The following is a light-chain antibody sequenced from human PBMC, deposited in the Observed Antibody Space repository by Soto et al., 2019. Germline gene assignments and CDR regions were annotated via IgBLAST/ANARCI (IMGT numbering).Light chain of an antibody. CDR1: QSLVYSDGSSY. CDR3: MQGSHCHNT. J-gene: IGKJ2*01. Sequence: DVVMTQSPLSLPVTLGQPASISCRSSQSLVYSDGSSYLSWFQQRPGQSPRRLIYKVSNRDSGVPDRFSGSGSGTDFTLKISKVEVEDGGVYYCMQGSHCHNTFGQGTKLEIK. V-gene: IGKV2-30*01. CDR2: KVS.